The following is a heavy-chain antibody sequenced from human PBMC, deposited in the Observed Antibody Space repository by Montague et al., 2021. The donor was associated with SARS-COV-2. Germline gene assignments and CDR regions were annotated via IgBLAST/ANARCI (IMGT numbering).Heavy chain of an antibody. CDR2: IYYSGST. V-gene: IGHV4-31*03. Sequence: TLSLTCTVSGGSISSGGYYWSWIRQHPGKGLEWIGYIYYSGSTYYNPSLKSRVTISVDTSKNQFSLKLSSVTAADTAVYYCARARITIIVVGNAFDIWGQGTMVTVSS. D-gene: IGHD3-22*01. CDR1: GGSISSGGYY. CDR3: ARARITIIVVGNAFDI. J-gene: IGHJ3*02.